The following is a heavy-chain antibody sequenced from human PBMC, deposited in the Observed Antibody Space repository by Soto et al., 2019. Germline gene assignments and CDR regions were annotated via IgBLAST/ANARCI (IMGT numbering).Heavy chain of an antibody. V-gene: IGHV4-31*03. CDR1: GGSISSGGYY. CDR2: IYYSGST. Sequence: QVQLQESGPGLVKPSQTLSLTCTVSGGSISSGGYYWSWIRQHPGKGLEWIGYIYYSGSTYYNPSLKSRVTRPVDTSKNPSTLKLSSVTAADTAVYYCARALPPDFWERGNWFDHWGQGTLVTVSS. J-gene: IGHJ5*02. D-gene: IGHD3-3*01. CDR3: ARALPPDFWERGNWFDH.